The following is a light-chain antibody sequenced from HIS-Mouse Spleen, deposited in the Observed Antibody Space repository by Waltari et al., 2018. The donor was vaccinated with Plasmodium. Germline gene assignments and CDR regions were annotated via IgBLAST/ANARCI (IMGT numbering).Light chain of an antibody. Sequence: SYELTQPPSVSVSPGQTASITCSGDKLGDKYACWYQQKPGHSPVLVSYQYSKRPSGIPERFSGSNSGNTATLTISGTHAMDEADYYCQAWDSSTVVFGGGTKLTVL. CDR3: QAWDSSTVV. V-gene: IGLV3-1*01. J-gene: IGLJ2*01. CDR2: QYS. CDR1: KLGDKY.